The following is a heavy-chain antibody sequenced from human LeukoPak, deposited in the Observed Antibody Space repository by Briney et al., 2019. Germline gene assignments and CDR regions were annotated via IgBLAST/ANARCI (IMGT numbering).Heavy chain of an antibody. Sequence: PGGSLRLSCAASGFTFSSYGMHGVRQAPGKGLEWVAFIRYDGSNKYYADSVKGRFTISRDNSKNTLYLQMNSLRAEDTAVYYCAKGYSSSWYWDYFDYWGQGTLVTVSS. CDR2: IRYDGSNK. V-gene: IGHV3-30*02. CDR3: AKGYSSSWYWDYFDY. D-gene: IGHD6-13*01. J-gene: IGHJ4*02. CDR1: GFTFSSYG.